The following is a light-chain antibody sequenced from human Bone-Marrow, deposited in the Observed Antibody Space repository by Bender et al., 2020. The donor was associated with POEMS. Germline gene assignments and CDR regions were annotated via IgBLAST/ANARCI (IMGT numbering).Light chain of an antibody. CDR1: SSDVGGYNY. CDR3: AVWDDSLNGWV. Sequence: QSALTQPRSVSGSPGQSVTISCTGTSSDVGGYNYVSWYQQHPGKAPKLTIYDVSKRPSGVPDRFSGSRSGTSASLAISGLQSEDEADYYCAVWDDSLNGWVFGGGTKLTVL. CDR2: DVS. V-gene: IGLV2-11*01. J-gene: IGLJ3*02.